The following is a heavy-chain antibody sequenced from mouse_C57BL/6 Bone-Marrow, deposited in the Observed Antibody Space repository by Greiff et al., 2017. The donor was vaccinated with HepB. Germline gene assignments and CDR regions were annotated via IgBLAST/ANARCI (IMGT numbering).Heavy chain of an antibody. CDR2: SRNKANDYTT. V-gene: IGHV7-1*01. CDR3: ARDADGYPYYYAMDY. J-gene: IGHJ4*01. D-gene: IGHD2-3*01. Sequence: EVMLVESGGGLVQSGRSLRLSCATSGFTFSDFYMEWVRQAPGKGLEWIAASRNKANDYTTEYSASVKGRFIVSRDTSQSILYLQMNALRADDTAIYYCARDADGYPYYYAMDYWGQGTSVTVSS. CDR1: GFTFSDFY.